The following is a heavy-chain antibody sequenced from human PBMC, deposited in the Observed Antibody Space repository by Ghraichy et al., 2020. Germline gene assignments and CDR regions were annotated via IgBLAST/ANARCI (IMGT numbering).Heavy chain of an antibody. CDR3: AGRDSSSWYEGVDY. CDR1: GGSISSYS. D-gene: IGHD6-13*01. J-gene: IGHJ4*02. Sequence: SETLSLTFTVSGGSISSYSWSWIRQPAGKGLEWIGRIYTSGSTNYNPSLRSRVTMSVDTSKKQFSLKLSSVTAADTAVYYCAGRDSSSWYEGVDYWGQGTLVTGSS. CDR2: IYTSGST. V-gene: IGHV4-4*07.